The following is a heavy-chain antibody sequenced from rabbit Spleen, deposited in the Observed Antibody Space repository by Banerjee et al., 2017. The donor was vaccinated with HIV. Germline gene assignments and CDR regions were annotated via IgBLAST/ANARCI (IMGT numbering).Heavy chain of an antibody. CDR1: GFDFSSDA. V-gene: IGHV1S47*01. Sequence: EASGGGLFQPEGSLTLTCKVSGFDFSSDAMCWVRQAPGKGPEYIACIYNGDGSTYYASWVNGRFTVSKTSSTTVTLQMTSLTAADTATYFCARDLAGVIGWNFGWWGPGTLVTVS. J-gene: IGHJ4*01. CDR2: IYNGDGST. D-gene: IGHD4-1*01. CDR3: ARDLAGVIGWNFGW.